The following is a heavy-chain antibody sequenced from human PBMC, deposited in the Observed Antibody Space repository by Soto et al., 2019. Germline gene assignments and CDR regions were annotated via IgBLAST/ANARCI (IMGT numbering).Heavy chain of an antibody. CDR3: VRRVSGNYDY. V-gene: IGHV3-64*01. CDR1: GFTFSSYD. Sequence: EVQLAESGGGMVQPGGCLRLSYVSSGFTFSSYDMHWVRQAPGKGLEYVSSISSNGGTTYYGNSVKGRFTISRDNSKNTLYLQMGSLKAEDMAVYYCVRRVSGNYDYWGQGTLVTVSS. D-gene: IGHD1-7*01. CDR2: ISSNGGTT. J-gene: IGHJ4*02.